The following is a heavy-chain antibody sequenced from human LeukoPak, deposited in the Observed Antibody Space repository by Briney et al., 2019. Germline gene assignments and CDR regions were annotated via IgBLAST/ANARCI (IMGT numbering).Heavy chain of an antibody. D-gene: IGHD2-2*01. Sequence: GESLKISCKASGYSFTSYWIGWVRQMPGKGLEWMGILYPGDSDTRYSPSFQGQVTISADMSISTAYLQWSSLKASDTAMYYCARRAVRYCSSTSCYGDFDYWGQGTLVTVSS. V-gene: IGHV5-51*01. CDR3: ARRAVRYCSSTSCYGDFDY. CDR1: GYSFTSYW. J-gene: IGHJ4*02. CDR2: LYPGDSDT.